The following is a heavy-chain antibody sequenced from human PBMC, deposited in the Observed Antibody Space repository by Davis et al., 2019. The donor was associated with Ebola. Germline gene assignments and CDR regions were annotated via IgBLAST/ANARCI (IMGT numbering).Heavy chain of an antibody. V-gene: IGHV3-48*04. Sequence: GESLKISCAASGFTFSSYWMSWVRQAPGKGLEWVSYISSSSSTIHYADSVRGRFTISRDNVKNSLYLQMNSLRAEDTAVYYCARVSIGDYGGGMDVWGQGTTVTVSS. CDR3: ARVSIGDYGGGMDV. CDR2: ISSSSSTI. J-gene: IGHJ6*02. CDR1: GFTFSSYW. D-gene: IGHD4-17*01.